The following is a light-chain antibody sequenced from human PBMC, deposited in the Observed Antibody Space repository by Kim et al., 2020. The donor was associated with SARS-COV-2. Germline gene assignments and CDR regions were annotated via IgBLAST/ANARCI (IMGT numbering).Light chain of an antibody. CDR3: QQYSSYPYT. Sequence: SSSVGDRVTIPCRASQSISYWLAWYQQKPGKAPKVLIYDVSNLKSGVPSRFSGGGSGTEFTLTINSLQPDDFATYYCQQYSSYPYTFGQGTKLEI. CDR1: QSISYW. V-gene: IGKV1-5*01. CDR2: DVS. J-gene: IGKJ2*01.